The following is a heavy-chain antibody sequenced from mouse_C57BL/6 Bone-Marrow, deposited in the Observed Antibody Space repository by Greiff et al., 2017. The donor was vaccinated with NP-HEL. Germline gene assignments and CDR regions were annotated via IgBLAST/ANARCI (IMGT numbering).Heavy chain of an antibody. Sequence: EVQGVESGAELVRPGASVKLSCTASGFNIKDYYMHWVKQRPEQGLEWIGRIDPEDGDTEYAPKFQGKATMTADTSSNTAYLQLSSLTSEDTAVYYCTDYYGSSYEDYYAMDYWGQGTSVTVSS. CDR2: IDPEDGDT. V-gene: IGHV14-1*01. CDR1: GFNIKDYY. CDR3: TDYYGSSYEDYYAMDY. J-gene: IGHJ4*01. D-gene: IGHD1-1*01.